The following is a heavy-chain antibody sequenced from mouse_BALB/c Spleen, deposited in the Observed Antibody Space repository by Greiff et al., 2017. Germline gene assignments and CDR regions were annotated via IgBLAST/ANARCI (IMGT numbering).Heavy chain of an antibody. CDR3: ARDLWESPAWFAY. Sequence: EVKVEESGPGLVKPSQSLSLTCSVTGYSITSGYYWNWIRQFPGNKLEWMGYISYDGSNNYNPSLKNRISITRDTSKNQFFLKLNSVTTEDTATYYCARDLWESPAWFAYWGQGTLVTVSA. V-gene: IGHV3-6*02. CDR1: GYSITSGYY. CDR2: ISYDGSN. J-gene: IGHJ3*01. D-gene: IGHD1-1*02.